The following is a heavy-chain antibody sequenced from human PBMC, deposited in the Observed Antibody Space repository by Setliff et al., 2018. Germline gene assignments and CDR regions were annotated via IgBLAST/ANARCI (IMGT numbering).Heavy chain of an antibody. CDR2: VDPEDGET. J-gene: IGHJ3*02. CDR3: ARDVFPYHYEGAFDI. D-gene: IGHD3-22*01. V-gene: IGHV1-69-2*01. Sequence: GASVKVSCKASGYTFTDYYMHWVQQAPGKGLEWMGRVDPEDGETIYAEKFQGRVTMTRDTSTSTVYMDMSSLRSEDTAVYYCARDVFPYHYEGAFDIWGQGTMVTVSS. CDR1: GYTFTDYY.